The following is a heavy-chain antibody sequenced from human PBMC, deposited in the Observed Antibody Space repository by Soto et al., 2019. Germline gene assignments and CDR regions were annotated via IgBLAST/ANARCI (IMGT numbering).Heavy chain of an antibody. CDR3: EGRDDPFHV. CDR1: GLTFSNYG. J-gene: IGHJ3*01. CDR2: IWHDGSQK. Sequence: QVQLVESGGGVVQPERSLRLSCVATGLTFSNYGIHWVRQAPGRGLEWVAVIWHDGSQKYSADSVRGRFTISRDNSKNTVYRQMNSLRAEETAVYYCEGRDDPFHVWGQGTMVTVSS. V-gene: IGHV3-33*01.